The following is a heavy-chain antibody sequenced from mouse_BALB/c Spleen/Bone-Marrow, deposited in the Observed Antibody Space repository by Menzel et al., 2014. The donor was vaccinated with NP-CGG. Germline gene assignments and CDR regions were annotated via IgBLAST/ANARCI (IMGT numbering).Heavy chain of an antibody. Sequence: EVQLVESGGGLVKPGGSLKLSCAASGFTFSSYAMSWVRQTPEKRLEWVATISSGGSCTYYPDSVKGRFTINRDNAKNTLYLEMSSLRSEDTAMYYWAREYDYVGACFAYWCQGTLVAVSA. V-gene: IGHV5-9-3*01. CDR3: AREYDYVGACFAY. CDR2: ISSGGSCT. D-gene: IGHD2-4*01. J-gene: IGHJ3*01. CDR1: GFTFSSYA.